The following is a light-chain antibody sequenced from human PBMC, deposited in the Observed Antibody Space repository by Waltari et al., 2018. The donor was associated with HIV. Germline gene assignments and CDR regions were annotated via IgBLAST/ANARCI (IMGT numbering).Light chain of an antibody. CDR1: ALPKQS. V-gene: IGLV3-25*03. J-gene: IGLJ3*02. CDR3: QSADSNASLWV. CDR2: KDT. Sequence: SSELTQPPSVSVSPGQTARITCSGDALPKQSAYWYQQRPGQAPVLVIYKDTERPSGIPERFSGSSSGTTATLTIIGVQAQDEADYHCQSADSNASLWVFGGGTKLTVL.